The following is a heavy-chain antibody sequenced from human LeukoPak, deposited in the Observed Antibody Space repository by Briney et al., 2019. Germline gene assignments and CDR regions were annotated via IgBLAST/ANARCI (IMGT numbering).Heavy chain of an antibody. Sequence: SETLSLTCTVSGGSISSYYWSWIRQPPGKGLEWIGYIYYSGSTNYNPSLKSRVTISVDTSKNQFPLKLSSVTAADTAVYYCARDSSGYYHYDYWGQGTLVTVSS. CDR3: ARDSSGYYHYDY. CDR2: IYYSGST. J-gene: IGHJ4*02. D-gene: IGHD3-22*01. CDR1: GGSISSYY. V-gene: IGHV4-59*01.